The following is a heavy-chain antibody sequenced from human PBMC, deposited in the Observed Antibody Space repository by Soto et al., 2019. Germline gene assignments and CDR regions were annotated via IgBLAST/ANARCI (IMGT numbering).Heavy chain of an antibody. CDR2: IYYSGST. CDR1: GGSISSYY. J-gene: IGHJ6*03. V-gene: IGHV4-59*01. Sequence: SETLSLTCTVSGGSISSYYWSWIRQPPGKGLEWIGYIYYSGSTNYNPSLKSRVTISVDTSKNQFSLKLSSVTAADTAVYYCARGPSSGYEPIPYYYYYYMDVWGKGTTVTVSS. CDR3: ARGPSSGYEPIPYYYYYYMDV. D-gene: IGHD5-12*01.